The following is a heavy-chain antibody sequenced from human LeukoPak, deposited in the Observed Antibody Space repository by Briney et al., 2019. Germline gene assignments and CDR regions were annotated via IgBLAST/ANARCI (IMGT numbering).Heavy chain of an antibody. CDR1: GYTFTSYG. CDR2: ISAYNGNT. D-gene: IGHD3-3*01. CDR3: ARTLNYDFWSGYYHFDY. Sequence: ASVKVSCEASGYTFTSYGISWMRQAPGQGLEWMGWISAYNGNTNYAQKLQGRVTMTTDTSTSTAYMELRSLRSDDTAVYYCARTLNYDFWSGYYHFDYWGQGTLVTVSS. J-gene: IGHJ4*02. V-gene: IGHV1-18*01.